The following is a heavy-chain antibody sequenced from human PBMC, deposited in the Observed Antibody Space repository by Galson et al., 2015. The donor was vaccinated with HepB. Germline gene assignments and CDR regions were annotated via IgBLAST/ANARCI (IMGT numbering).Heavy chain of an antibody. CDR2: IYTSGST. CDR1: GGSISSGSYY. CDR3: ARVGGGGMYYYDSSGYYYGFDI. Sequence: LSLTCTVSGGSISSGSYYWSWIRQPAGKGLEWIGRIYTSGSTNYNPSLKSRVTMSVDTSKNQFSLKLSSVTAADTAVYYCARVGGGGMYYYDSSGYYYGFDIWGQGTMVTVSS. D-gene: IGHD3-22*01. J-gene: IGHJ3*02. V-gene: IGHV4-61*02.